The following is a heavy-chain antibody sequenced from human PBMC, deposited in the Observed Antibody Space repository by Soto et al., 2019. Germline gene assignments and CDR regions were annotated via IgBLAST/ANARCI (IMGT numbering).Heavy chain of an antibody. CDR3: ARDLGIAVAGYNWFDP. D-gene: IGHD6-19*01. Sequence: YWIAWVRQMPGRGLEWIGSIYHSGSTYYNPSLKSRVTISVDTSKNQFSLKLSSVTAADTAVYYCARDLGIAVAGYNWFDPWGQGTLVTVSS. J-gene: IGHJ5*02. V-gene: IGHV4-38-2*02. CDR1: Y. CDR2: IYHSGST.